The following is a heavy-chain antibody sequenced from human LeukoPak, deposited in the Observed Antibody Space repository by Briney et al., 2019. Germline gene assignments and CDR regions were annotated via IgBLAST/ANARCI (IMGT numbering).Heavy chain of an antibody. J-gene: IGHJ4*02. CDR1: GGSFRGYY. D-gene: IGHD3-3*01. V-gene: IGHV4-34*01. CDR3: ARAPYDYDFWSGYQNY. CDR2: VNHSGRT. Sequence: SETLSLTCAVYGGSFRGYYGSWIPQPPGKGLEGSGEVNHSGRTNYNPSLKSRVTISVDTSKNQFSLKLSSVTAADTAVYYCARAPYDYDFWSGYQNYWGQGTLVTASS.